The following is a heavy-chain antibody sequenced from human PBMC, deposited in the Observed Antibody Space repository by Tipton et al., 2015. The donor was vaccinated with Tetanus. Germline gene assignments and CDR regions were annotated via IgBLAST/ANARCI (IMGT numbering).Heavy chain of an antibody. Sequence: SLRLSCVGSGFTFSNYWMDWVRQAPGKGLVWVSRIKSDGSIVSYADSVKGRFTISRGNAKNTLYLQMNSLRAEDTAVYYCARDKAEMATIDPFDYWGQGTLVTVSS. CDR1: GFTFSNYW. J-gene: IGHJ4*02. CDR3: ARDKAEMATIDPFDY. V-gene: IGHV3-74*01. CDR2: IKSDGSIV. D-gene: IGHD5-24*01.